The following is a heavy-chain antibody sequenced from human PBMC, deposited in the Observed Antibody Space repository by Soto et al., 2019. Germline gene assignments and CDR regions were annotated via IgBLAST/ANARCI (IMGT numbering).Heavy chain of an antibody. V-gene: IGHV3-11*06. CDR3: ARDGGVIIPGAIGGGYGLDV. CDR2: ISGRNTFT. D-gene: IGHD2-2*02. CDR1: VFTFIDYY. Sequence: GWSLRLSCASSVFTFIDYYMSWIRQAPGKGLEWISYISGRNTFTQYADSVKGRFTISRDNAKNSLYLQLNSLTAEDTAVYYCARDGGVIIPGAIGGGYGLDVWGQGTTVTVSS. J-gene: IGHJ6*02.